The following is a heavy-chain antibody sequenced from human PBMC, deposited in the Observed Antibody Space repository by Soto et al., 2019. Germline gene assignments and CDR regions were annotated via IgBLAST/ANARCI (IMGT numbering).Heavy chain of an antibody. Sequence: QVQLVQSGAEVKKPGSSVKVSCKASGGTFSSYAISWVRQAPGQGLEWMGRIIPIFGTANYAQKFQGRVTITADESTSTAYMELSSLRSEDTAVYYCARVRYDFWSGSPNYYYYGMDVWGQGTTVTVSS. CDR3: ARVRYDFWSGSPNYYYYGMDV. V-gene: IGHV1-69*18. J-gene: IGHJ6*02. CDR1: GGTFSSYA. CDR2: IIPIFGTA. D-gene: IGHD3-3*01.